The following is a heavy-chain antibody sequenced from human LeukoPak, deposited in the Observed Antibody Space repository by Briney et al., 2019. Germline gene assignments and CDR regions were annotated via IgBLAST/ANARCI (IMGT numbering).Heavy chain of an antibody. CDR2: ISWNSGSI. V-gene: IGHV3-9*01. Sequence: TGGSLRLSCAASGFTFDDYAMHWVRQAPGKGLEWVSGISWNSGSIGYADSVKGRFTISRDNAKNSPYLQMNSLRAEDTALYYCAKDPEGIYCSSTSCYFGWFDPWGQGTLVTVSS. J-gene: IGHJ5*02. CDR3: AKDPEGIYCSSTSCYFGWFDP. CDR1: GFTFDDYA. D-gene: IGHD2-2*01.